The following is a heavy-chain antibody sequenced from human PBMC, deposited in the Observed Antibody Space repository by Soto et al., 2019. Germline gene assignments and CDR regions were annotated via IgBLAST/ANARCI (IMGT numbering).Heavy chain of an antibody. CDR1: GYTLAELS. CDR2: FDPEDGET. Sequence: GAPAKISCKVSGYTLAELSIHWARQATGKGLEWMGGFDPEDGETIYAQKFQGRVTMTEDTSTDTAYMELSSLRSEDTAVYYCATAYSQLVSGVFYGMDVWGQGTTVTVSS. D-gene: IGHD6-6*01. J-gene: IGHJ6*02. CDR3: ATAYSQLVSGVFYGMDV. V-gene: IGHV1-24*01.